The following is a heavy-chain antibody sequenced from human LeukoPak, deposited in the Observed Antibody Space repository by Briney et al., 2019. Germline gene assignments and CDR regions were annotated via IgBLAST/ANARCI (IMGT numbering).Heavy chain of an antibody. V-gene: IGHV1-8*01. D-gene: IGHD6-6*01. J-gene: IGHJ6*03. CDR3: ARGGRGSSPYYYYMDV. Sequence: ASVKVSCKASGYTFTSYDINWVRQATGQGLEWMGWMNPNSGNTGYAQKFQGRVTMTRNTSISTAYMELSSLRSEDTAVYYRARGGRGSSPYYYYMDVWGKGTTVTVSS. CDR1: GYTFTSYD. CDR2: MNPNSGNT.